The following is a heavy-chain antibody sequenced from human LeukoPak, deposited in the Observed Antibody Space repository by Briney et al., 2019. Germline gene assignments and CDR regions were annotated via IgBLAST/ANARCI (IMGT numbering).Heavy chain of an antibody. CDR1: GFTFSSYA. D-gene: IGHD2-15*01. V-gene: IGHV3-23*01. CDR3: AKDLVSGGSRGWFDP. J-gene: IGHJ5*02. Sequence: PGGSLRLSCAASGFTFSSYAMSWVRQAPGKGLEWVSAISGSGGSTYYADSVKGRFTISRDNSKNTLYLQMNSLRAEDTAVYYCAKDLVSGGSRGWFDPWGQGTLVTVSS. CDR2: ISGSGGST.